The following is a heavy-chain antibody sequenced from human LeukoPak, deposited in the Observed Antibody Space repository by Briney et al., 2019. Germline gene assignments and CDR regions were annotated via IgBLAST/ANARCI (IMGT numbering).Heavy chain of an antibody. CDR1: GFTFSGSA. V-gene: IGHV3-73*01. Sequence: PGGSLRLSCAASGFTFSGSAMHWVRQASGKGLEWVGRIRSKASSYATAYAASVEGRFTISRDDSNNTAYLQINSLKTEDTAVYYCTREYDFWSGYRYYYYYYYMDVWGKGTTVTVSS. CDR3: TREYDFWSGYRYYYYYYYMDV. CDR2: IRSKASSYAT. D-gene: IGHD3-3*01. J-gene: IGHJ6*03.